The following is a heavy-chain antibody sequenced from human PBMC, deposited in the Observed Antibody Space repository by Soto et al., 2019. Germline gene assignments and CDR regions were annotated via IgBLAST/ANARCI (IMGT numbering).Heavy chain of an antibody. CDR3: ARGGSSSWYSWFDP. J-gene: IGHJ5*02. Sequence: QVQLQESGPGLVKPSETLSLTCTVSGGSISSYYWSWIRQPPGKGLEWIGYIYYSGSTNYNPSLRSRVPMSVDTSKNQFSLKLSSVTAADTAVYYCARGGSSSWYSWFDPWGQGTLVTVSS. D-gene: IGHD6-13*01. CDR2: IYYSGST. V-gene: IGHV4-59*01. CDR1: GGSISSYY.